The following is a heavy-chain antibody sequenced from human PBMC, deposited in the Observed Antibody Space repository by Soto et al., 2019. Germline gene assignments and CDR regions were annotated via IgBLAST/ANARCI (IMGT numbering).Heavy chain of an antibody. CDR3: ARVAALVSGYDVFDY. D-gene: IGHD5-12*01. J-gene: IGHJ4*02. CDR2: ISSSSSTI. Sequence: GGSLRLSCAASGFTFSSYSMNWVRQAPGKGLEWVSYISSSSSTIYYADSVKGRFTISRDNAKNSLYLQMNSLRAEDTAVYYCARVAALVSGYDVFDYWGQGTLVTVSS. CDR1: GFTFSSYS. V-gene: IGHV3-48*01.